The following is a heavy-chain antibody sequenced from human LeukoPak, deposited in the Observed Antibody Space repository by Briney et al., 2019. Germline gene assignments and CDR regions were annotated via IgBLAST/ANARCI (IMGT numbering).Heavy chain of an antibody. V-gene: IGHV3-48*01. J-gene: IGHJ4*02. CDR1: GFTFSSYS. Sequence: PGGSLRLSCAASGFTFSSYSMNWVRQAPGKGLEWVSYISSSSSTIYYADSVKGRFTISRDNAKNSLYLQMNSLRAEDTAVYYCARVPPDYYDSSGYHFDYWGQGTLVTVSS. D-gene: IGHD3-22*01. CDR3: ARVPPDYYDSSGYHFDY. CDR2: ISSSSSTI.